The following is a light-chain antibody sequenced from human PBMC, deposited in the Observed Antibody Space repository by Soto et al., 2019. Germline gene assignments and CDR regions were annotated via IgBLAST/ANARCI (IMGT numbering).Light chain of an antibody. V-gene: IGLV2-23*01. J-gene: IGLJ2*01. CDR3: STYAGRVV. Sequence: QSALTQPASVSGSPGQSITISCTGTSSDVGSYNLVSWYQQHPGKAPKLMIYEGTNRPSGVSNRVSGAKSGNTASLTISGLQAEDEAHYYCSTYAGRVVFGGGTKLTVL. CDR1: SSDVGSYNL. CDR2: EGT.